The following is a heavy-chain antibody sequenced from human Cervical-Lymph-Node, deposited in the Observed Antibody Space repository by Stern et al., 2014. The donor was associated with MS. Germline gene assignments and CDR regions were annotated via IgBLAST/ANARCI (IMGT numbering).Heavy chain of an antibody. CDR2: LRPDYDEK. J-gene: IGHJ6*02. CDR3: ATDEASVMVLNGMDV. Sequence: QVQLMQSGAEVKQPGASVKVSCKVSGYTLSELSMQWVRQAPGKGLEWLGGLRPDYDEKIYAQTVQGRLSMSKDTATDTAYLELRSLTFEDTAVYYCATDEASVMVLNGMDVWGQGTAVIVSS. D-gene: IGHD5-18*01. V-gene: IGHV1-24*01. CDR1: GYTLSELS.